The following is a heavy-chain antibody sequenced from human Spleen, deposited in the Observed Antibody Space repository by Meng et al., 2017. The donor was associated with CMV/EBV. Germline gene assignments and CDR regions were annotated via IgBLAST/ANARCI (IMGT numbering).Heavy chain of an antibody. CDR1: GDSIGRRSYY. J-gene: IGHJ4*02. CDR3: ARQSSSYDILTGYYQSSPIDY. V-gene: IGHV4-39*07. D-gene: IGHD3-9*01. CDR2: IYYSGST. Sequence: SETLSLTCTVSGDSIGRRSYYWGWIRQPPGKGLEWIGSIYYSGSTYYNPSLKSRVTISVDTSKNQFSLKLSSVTAADTAVYYCARQSSSYDILTGYYQSSPIDYWGQGTLVTVSS.